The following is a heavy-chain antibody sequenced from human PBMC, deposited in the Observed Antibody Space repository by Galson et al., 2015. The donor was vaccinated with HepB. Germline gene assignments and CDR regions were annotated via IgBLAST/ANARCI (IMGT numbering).Heavy chain of an antibody. CDR3: TKNKGDN. V-gene: IGHV3-23*01. CDR2: ISGSGSRT. J-gene: IGHJ4*02. CDR1: GFAFSSYA. Sequence: SLRLSCAASGFAFSSYAMSWFRQAPGKGLECVSVISGSGSRTYYAGSVKGRFTVSRDNSKNMLYLQMNSLRAEDMAMYYCTKNKGDNWGQGILVTVSS.